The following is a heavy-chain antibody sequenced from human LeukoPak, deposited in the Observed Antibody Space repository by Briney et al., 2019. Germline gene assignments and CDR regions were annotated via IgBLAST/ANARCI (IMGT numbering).Heavy chain of an antibody. CDR1: GYTFTGYY. CDR2: INPNSDGT. J-gene: IGHJ4*02. D-gene: IGHD6-19*01. Sequence: ASVKVSCKASGYTFTGYYMHWVRQAPGQGLEWMGWINPNSDGTNYAQKFQGRVTMTRDTSISTAYMELSRLRSDDTAVYYCARREAAVAAPYDYWGQGTLVTVSS. V-gene: IGHV1-2*02. CDR3: ARREAAVAAPYDY.